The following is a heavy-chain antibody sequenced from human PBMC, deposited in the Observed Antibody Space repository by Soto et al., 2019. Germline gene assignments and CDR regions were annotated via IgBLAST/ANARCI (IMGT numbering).Heavy chain of an antibody. CDR2: FFYSGST. V-gene: IGHV4-59*12. CDR3: ARIAAAGTNFDY. J-gene: IGHJ4*02. Sequence: SETLSLICTVSGGSISSYYWSWIRQPPGKGLEWIGYFFYSGSTNYNPSPKSRVTISVDTSKNQFSLKLSSVTAADTAVYYCARIAAAGTNFDYWGRGTLVTVSS. D-gene: IGHD6-13*01. CDR1: GGSISSYY.